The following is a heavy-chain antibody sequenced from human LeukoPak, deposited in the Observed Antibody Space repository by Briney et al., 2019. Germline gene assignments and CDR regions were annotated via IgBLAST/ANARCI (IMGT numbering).Heavy chain of an antibody. J-gene: IGHJ5*02. CDR2: ISYDGSNK. V-gene: IGHV3-30-3*01. Sequence: GGSLRLSCAASGFTFSSYAMHWVRQAPGKGLEWVAVISYDGSNKYYADSVKGRFTISRDNSKNTLYLQMNSLRAEDTAVYYCARDIGDYYGSGSYLQGNWFDPWGQGTLVTVSS. CDR1: GFTFSSYA. D-gene: IGHD3-10*01. CDR3: ARDIGDYYGSGSYLQGNWFDP.